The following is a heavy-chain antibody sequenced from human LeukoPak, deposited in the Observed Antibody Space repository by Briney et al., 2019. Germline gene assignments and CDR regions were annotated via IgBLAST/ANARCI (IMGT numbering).Heavy chain of an antibody. CDR2: ISYDGSNK. CDR3: ASSPGDYCSSTSCSGGAFDI. V-gene: IGHV3-30-3*01. D-gene: IGHD2-2*01. Sequence: GRSLRLSCAASGFTFSSYAMHWVRQAPGKGLEWVAVISYDGSNKYYADSVKGRFTISRDNSKNTLYLQMNSLRAEDTAVYYCASSPGDYCSSTSCSGGAFDIWGQGTMVTVSS. CDR1: GFTFSSYA. J-gene: IGHJ3*02.